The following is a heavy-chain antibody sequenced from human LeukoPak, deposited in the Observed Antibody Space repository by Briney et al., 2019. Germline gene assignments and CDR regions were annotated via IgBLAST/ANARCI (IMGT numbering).Heavy chain of an antibody. J-gene: IGHJ4*02. D-gene: IGHD3-22*01. Sequence: PGGFLRLSCAASGFIFSSNGMHWVRQAPGKGLEWVAVISSDGSNKYHADSVQGRFTVSRDNSKNTLYLQMNSLRAEDTAVYYCARDRDSSGYYLFTPGAFDYWGQGTLVTVSS. CDR3: ARDRDSSGYYLFTPGAFDY. CDR1: GFIFSSNG. CDR2: ISSDGSNK. V-gene: IGHV3-30*03.